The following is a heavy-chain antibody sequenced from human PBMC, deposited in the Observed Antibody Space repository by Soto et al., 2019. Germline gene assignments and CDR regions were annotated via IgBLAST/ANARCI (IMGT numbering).Heavy chain of an antibody. Sequence: QVQLVQSAAEMQKPGSSVKVSCKASEGTFSSYAINWLRQAPGQGLEWMGGIIRIFGTAYYAQKFQGRVTITADESTSTAYMELSSLRSEDTAVYYCARMAAADIRWCDPWGQGTLVTVSP. D-gene: IGHD6-13*01. J-gene: IGHJ5*02. CDR1: EGTFSSYA. V-gene: IGHV1-69*01. CDR2: IIRIFGTA. CDR3: ARMAAADIRWCDP.